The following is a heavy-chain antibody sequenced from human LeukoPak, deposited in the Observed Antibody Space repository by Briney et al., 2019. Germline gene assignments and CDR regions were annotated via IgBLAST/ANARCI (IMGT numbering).Heavy chain of an antibody. V-gene: IGHV3-53*01. CDR1: GFTFSSYA. Sequence: GRSLRLSCAASGFTFSSYAMHWVRQAPGKGLECVSVIYSGGSTYSADSVKGRFTISRDNSRNMVYLQMSSLRAEDTAVYYCARTRGSHPSPFDSWGQGTLVTVSS. CDR2: IYSGGST. CDR3: ARTRGSHPSPFDS. D-gene: IGHD3-10*01. J-gene: IGHJ4*02.